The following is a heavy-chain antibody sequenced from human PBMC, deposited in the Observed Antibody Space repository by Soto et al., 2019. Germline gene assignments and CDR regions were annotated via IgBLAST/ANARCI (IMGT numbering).Heavy chain of an antibody. V-gene: IGHV1-18*01. CDR3: SRGTSIPASGDY. J-gene: IGHJ4*01. D-gene: IGHD6-6*01. CDR1: GYTFTNYG. CDR2: VRAYNGER. Sequence: QVQLVQSGAEVKKPGASVKVSCKASGYTFTNYGINWVRQAPGQGLEWLGWVRAYNGERRYAQRVQARVIMTTDTSTPTAYMELRSLGSDDTAVYYCSRGTSIPASGDYWGQGPLVTVSS.